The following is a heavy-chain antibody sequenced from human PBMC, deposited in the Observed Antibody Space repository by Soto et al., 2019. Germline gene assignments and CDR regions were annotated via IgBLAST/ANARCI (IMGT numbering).Heavy chain of an antibody. D-gene: IGHD3-16*02. CDR3: ARDQVGDYVWGRYRYLS. J-gene: IGHJ5*02. V-gene: IGHV3-53*01. Sequence: EVQLVESGGGLIQPGGSLRLSCAASGFTVSSNYMSWVRQAPGKGLEWVSVIYSGGSTYYADSVKGRFTISRDNSKNTLYLQMNSLRAEDTAVYYCARDQVGDYVWGRYRYLSWGQGTLVTVSS. CDR1: GFTVSSNY. CDR2: IYSGGST.